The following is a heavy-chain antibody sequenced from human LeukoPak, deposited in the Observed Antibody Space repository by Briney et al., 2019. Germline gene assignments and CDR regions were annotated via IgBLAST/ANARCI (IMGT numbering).Heavy chain of an antibody. CDR3: AGYDYNSAYTFDY. D-gene: IGHD3-22*01. CDR2: IYYRGST. CDR1: GGSINSGSYY. J-gene: IGHJ4*02. Sequence: PSETLSLTCTVSGGSINSGSYYWGWIRQPPGKGLEWIGYIYYRGSTNYNPSLKSRVTISVDTSKNQFSLRLSSVTAASTAVYYCAGYDYNSAYTFDYWGQGTLVTVSS. V-gene: IGHV4-61*01.